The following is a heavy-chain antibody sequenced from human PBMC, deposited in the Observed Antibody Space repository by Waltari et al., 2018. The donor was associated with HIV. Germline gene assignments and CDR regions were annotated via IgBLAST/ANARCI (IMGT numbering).Heavy chain of an antibody. CDR3: ARGDQWGLFMDSYYGLDV. CDR2: INQDATKK. Sequence: EALMVQSGGGVVRPGGSLQLSRSGTNFWLGSYCLVWARQASGKGREWVANINQDATKKNYADSVKGRFSVSRDNGKYSVFLEMNRLRVQDTAVYFCARGDQWGLFMDSYYGLDVWGRGTTVIVSS. D-gene: IGHD1-26*01. J-gene: IGHJ6*02. V-gene: IGHV3-7*01. CDR1: NFWLGSYC.